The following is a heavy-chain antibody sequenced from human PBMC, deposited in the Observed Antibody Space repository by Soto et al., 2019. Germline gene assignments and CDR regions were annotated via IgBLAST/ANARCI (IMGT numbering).Heavy chain of an antibody. CDR2: MNPNSGNT. Sequence: QVQLVQSGAEVKKPGASVKVSCKASGYTFTSYDINWVRQATGQGLEWMGWMNPNSGNTGYAQKFQGRVTMTRNTSTSTAYMELSSLRSEDTAVYYCARWWARITMVRRLDAKFDYSGQGTLVTVSS. J-gene: IGHJ4*02. V-gene: IGHV1-8*01. D-gene: IGHD3-10*01. CDR1: GYTFTSYD. CDR3: ARWWARITMVRRLDAKFDY.